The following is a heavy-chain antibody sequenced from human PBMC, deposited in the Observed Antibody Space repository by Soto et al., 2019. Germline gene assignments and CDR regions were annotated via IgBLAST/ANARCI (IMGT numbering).Heavy chain of an antibody. CDR1: GFMFSTYW. Sequence: GGALRLSCKASGFMFSTYWMSWGRQAPGKGLEWVATINQDGSDTHYVDSVRGRFSISRDNAESSLHLQMNSLRAEDTAVYYCVRGCDKSHCPYYLDVWGKANTVTVSS. J-gene: IGHJ6*03. D-gene: IGHD2-21*01. CDR3: VRGCDKSHCPYYLDV. V-gene: IGHV3-7*04. CDR2: INQDGSDT.